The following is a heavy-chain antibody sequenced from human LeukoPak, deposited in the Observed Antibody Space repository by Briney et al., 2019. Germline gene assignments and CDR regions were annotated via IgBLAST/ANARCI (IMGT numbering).Heavy chain of an antibody. Sequence: GGSLRLSCSTSGFTFSNYAMHWVRQAPGKGLEWVAVISYDGSNKFYADSVKGRFTISRDNSWNTLYLQMISLRPEDTAVYYCAREIRGRSSPFDYWGQGTLVTVSS. V-gene: IGHV3-30-3*01. J-gene: IGHJ4*02. D-gene: IGHD6-13*01. CDR2: ISYDGSNK. CDR1: GFTFSNYA. CDR3: AREIRGRSSPFDY.